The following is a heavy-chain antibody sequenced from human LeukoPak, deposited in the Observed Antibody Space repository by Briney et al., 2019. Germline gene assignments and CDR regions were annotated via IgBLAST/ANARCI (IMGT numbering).Heavy chain of an antibody. CDR2: ISSSGSTI. CDR3: AREGPLPHY. V-gene: IGHV3-48*03. Sequence: GGSLRLSCAASGFTFSNYEMHWVRQAPGKGLEWVSYISSSGSTIYHTDSVKGRFTVSRDHAKNSLYLQMNSLRAEDTAIYYCAREGPLPHYWGQGTLVTVSS. D-gene: IGHD3-16*02. J-gene: IGHJ4*02. CDR1: GFTFSNYE.